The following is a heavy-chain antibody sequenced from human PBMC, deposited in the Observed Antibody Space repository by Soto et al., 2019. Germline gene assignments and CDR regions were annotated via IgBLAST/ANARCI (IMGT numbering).Heavy chain of an antibody. CDR3: ARDLVGGYCSSTSCYILDY. CDR1: GFTFSSYG. CDR2: IWYDGSNK. D-gene: IGHD2-2*01. Sequence: QVQLVESGGGVVQPGRSQRLSCAASGFTFSSYGMHWVRQAPGKGLEWVAVIWYDGSNKYYADSVKGRFTISRDNSKNTLYLQMNSLRAEDTAVYYCARDLVGGYCSSTSCYILDYWGQGTLVTVSS. V-gene: IGHV3-33*01. J-gene: IGHJ4*02.